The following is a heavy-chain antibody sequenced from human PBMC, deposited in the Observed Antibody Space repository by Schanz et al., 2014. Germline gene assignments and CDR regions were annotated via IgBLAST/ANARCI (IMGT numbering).Heavy chain of an antibody. D-gene: IGHD3-10*01. CDR1: GGSISSSNW. CDR2: IYHSGRT. Sequence: QVQLQESGPGLVKPSGTLSLTCAVSGGSISSSNWWSWVRQPPGKGLEWIGEIYHSGRTNYNPSRKSRVTISVDKSNNEFSLKLSAVTAADTAVYYCARGAGGGSGTYYGAYYNYYYMDVWGKGTTVTVS. CDR3: ARGAGGGSGTYYGAYYNYYYMDV. V-gene: IGHV4-4*02. J-gene: IGHJ6*03.